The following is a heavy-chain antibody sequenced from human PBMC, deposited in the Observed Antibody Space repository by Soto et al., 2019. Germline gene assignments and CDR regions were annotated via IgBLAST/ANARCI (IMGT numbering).Heavy chain of an antibody. J-gene: IGHJ4*02. CDR3: ANPKEPCLLGRFDY. V-gene: IGHV3-23*01. CDR1: GFTFSSYA. CDR2: ISGRGGSI. Sequence: EVQLLESGGGLVQPGGSLRLSCAASGFTFSSYAMSWVRQAPGKGLEWVSAISGRGGSIYYADSVKGRFTISRDNSKNPLYLQMNSLSAEDTAVYYCANPKEPCLLGRFDYWGQGTLVTVSS.